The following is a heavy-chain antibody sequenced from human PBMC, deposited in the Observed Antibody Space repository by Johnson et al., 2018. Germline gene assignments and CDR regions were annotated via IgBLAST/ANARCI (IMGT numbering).Heavy chain of an antibody. J-gene: IGHJ6*02. D-gene: IGHD5/OR15-5a*01. CDR1: GFTFSNYG. CDR3: ARARLGSTSGMDV. CDR2: ISGSGGST. V-gene: IGHV3-23*04. Sequence: VQLVQSGGGVVQPGRSLRLSCAASGFTFSNYGMHWVRQAPGKGLEWVSAISGSGGSTYYADSVKGRFTISRDNSKNTLYLQMNSLRAEDTAGYYCARARLGSTSGMDVWGQGTTVTVSS.